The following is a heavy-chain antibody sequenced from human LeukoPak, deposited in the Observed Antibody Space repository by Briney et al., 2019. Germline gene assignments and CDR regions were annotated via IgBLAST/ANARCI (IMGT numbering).Heavy chain of an antibody. CDR1: GFTFSSYW. V-gene: IGHV3-74*01. CDR2: INSDGSST. Sequence: GSLRLSCAASGFTFSSYWMHWVRQAPGKGLVWVSRINSDGSSTSYADSVKGRFTISRDNAKNTLYLQMNSLRAEDTAVYYCARVHYYDSSGYYTGLDYCGQGTLVTVSS. CDR3: ARVHYYDSSGYYTGLDY. D-gene: IGHD3-22*01. J-gene: IGHJ4*02.